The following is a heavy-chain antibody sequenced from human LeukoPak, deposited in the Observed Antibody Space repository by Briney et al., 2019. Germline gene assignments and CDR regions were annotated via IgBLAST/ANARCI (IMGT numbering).Heavy chain of an antibody. CDR3: ARDAVDYGGNPYYFDY. V-gene: IGHV1-2*02. Sequence: ASVKVSCKTSGYTFTGYYMHCVRQAPGQGLEWMGWINPNSGGTNYAQKFQGRVTMTRDTSISTAYMELSRLRSDDTAVYYCARDAVDYGGNPYYFDYWGQGTLVTVSS. J-gene: IGHJ4*02. CDR2: INPNSGGT. D-gene: IGHD4-23*01. CDR1: GYTFTGYY.